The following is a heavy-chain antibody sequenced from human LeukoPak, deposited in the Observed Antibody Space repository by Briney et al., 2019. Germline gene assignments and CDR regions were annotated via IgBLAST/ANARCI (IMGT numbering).Heavy chain of an antibody. CDR1: GGTFSSYA. J-gene: IGHJ6*02. D-gene: IGHD2-8*02. V-gene: IGHV1-46*01. Sequence: ASVKVSCKASGGTFSSYAISWVRQAPGQGLEWMGIINPSGGSTSYAQKFQGRVTMTRDTSTSTVYMELSSLRSEDTAVYYCARDDLIQSPTGYYYGMDVWGQGTTVTVSS. CDR3: ARDDLIQSPTGYYYGMDV. CDR2: INPSGGST.